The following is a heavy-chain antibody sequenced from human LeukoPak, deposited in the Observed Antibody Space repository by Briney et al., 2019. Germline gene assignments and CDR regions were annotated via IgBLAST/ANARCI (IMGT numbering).Heavy chain of an antibody. CDR3: ARHGSYYDSTGHFKQGDAFDI. V-gene: IGHV4-59*08. CDR2: IYYSGST. D-gene: IGHD3-22*01. CDR1: GGSISSYY. J-gene: IGHJ3*02. Sequence: SETLSLTCTVSGGSISSYYWSWIRQPPGKGLEWIGYIYYSGSTNYNPSLKSRVSISVDTSKNQFSLKLSSVTASDTAVYYCARHGSYYDSTGHFKQGDAFDIWGQGTMVTVSS.